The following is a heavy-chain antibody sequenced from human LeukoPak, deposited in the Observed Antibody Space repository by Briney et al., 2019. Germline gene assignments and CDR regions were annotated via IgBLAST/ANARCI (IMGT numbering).Heavy chain of an antibody. Sequence: GASVKVSCKISEYSLSDLSIHWVREAPGEGLEWMGGFDSENNKMVYSQKFQGRVTMTEDTSADTAYMELTSLRSEDTAVYFCATERVYRSSVRSWSFFHYWSQGTLVIVS. CDR1: EYSLSDLS. CDR3: ATERVYRSSVRSWSFFHY. V-gene: IGHV1-24*01. CDR2: FDSENNKM. J-gene: IGHJ4*02. D-gene: IGHD6-13*01.